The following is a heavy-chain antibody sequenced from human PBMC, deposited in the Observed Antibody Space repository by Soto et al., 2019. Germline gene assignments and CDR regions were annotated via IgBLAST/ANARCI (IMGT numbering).Heavy chain of an antibody. CDR2: IIPIFGTP. V-gene: IGHV1-69*13. CDR1: GGTFSSYA. D-gene: IGHD2-2*01. Sequence: SVKVSCKASGGTFSSYAISWLRQSPGQGLEWMGGIIPIFGTPNYAQNFQGRVTITADESTSTAYMELSSLRSEDTAVYYCARGGRYCSGTSCSYGMDVWGQGTTVTVSS. J-gene: IGHJ6*02. CDR3: ARGGRYCSGTSCSYGMDV.